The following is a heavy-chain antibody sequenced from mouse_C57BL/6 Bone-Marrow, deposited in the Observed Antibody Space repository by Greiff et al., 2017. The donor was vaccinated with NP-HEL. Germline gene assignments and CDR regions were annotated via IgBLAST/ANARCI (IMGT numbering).Heavy chain of an antibody. CDR1: GFTFSDYY. Sequence: EVQLVESEGGLVQPGSSMKLSCTASGFTFSDYYMAWVRQVPEKGLEWVANINYDGSSTYYLDSLKSRFIISRDNAKNILNLQMSSLKSEDTATYYCARDPSYYYGSPDGYFEVWGTGTTVTVSS. CDR2: INYDGSST. CDR3: ARDPSYYYGSPDGYFEV. J-gene: IGHJ1*03. D-gene: IGHD1-1*01. V-gene: IGHV5-16*01.